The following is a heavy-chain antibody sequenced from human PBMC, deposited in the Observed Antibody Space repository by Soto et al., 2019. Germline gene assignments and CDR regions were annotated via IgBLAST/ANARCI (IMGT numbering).Heavy chain of an antibody. V-gene: IGHV1-46*01. CDR1: GYTFTSYY. D-gene: IGHD2-2*01. CDR2: INPSGGST. CDR3: ARDRCDTTSCYECDY. Sequence: AAVKVSCKASGYTFTSYYMHWVRQAPGQGLEWMGIINPSGGSTRFAQKFQGRVTLTRDTSTNTVYMELSSLRSDDTAVYYCARDRCDTTSCYECDYWGQGTLVTVSS. J-gene: IGHJ4*02.